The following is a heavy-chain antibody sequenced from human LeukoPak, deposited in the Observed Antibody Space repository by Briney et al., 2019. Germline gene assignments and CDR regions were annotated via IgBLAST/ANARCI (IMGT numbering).Heavy chain of an antibody. D-gene: IGHD3-10*01. CDR3: ARRSVGLYAFDI. CDR2: ISAYNGNT. V-gene: IGHV1-18*01. J-gene: IGHJ3*02. CDR1: GGTFSSYA. Sequence: GASVKVSCKASGGTFSSYAISWVRQAPGQGLEWMGWISAYNGNTTYAQKLQGRVTMTTDTSTSTAYMELRSLRSDDTAVYYCARRSVGLYAFDIWGQGTMVTVSS.